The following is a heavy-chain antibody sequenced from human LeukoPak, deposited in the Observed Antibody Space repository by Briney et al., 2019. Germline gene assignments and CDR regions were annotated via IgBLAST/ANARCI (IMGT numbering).Heavy chain of an antibody. CDR3: ARYGSGRFLSFD. CDR1: GFTFSSYA. V-gene: IGHV3-23*01. D-gene: IGHD3-10*01. J-gene: IGHJ4*02. Sequence: GGSLRLSCAASGFTFSSYAMSWVREAPGKGLEWVSAISGSGGRTYYADSVKGRFTISRDNSKNTLYLQMNSLRAEDTAVYYCARYGSGRFLSFDWGQGTLVTVSS. CDR2: ISGSGGRT.